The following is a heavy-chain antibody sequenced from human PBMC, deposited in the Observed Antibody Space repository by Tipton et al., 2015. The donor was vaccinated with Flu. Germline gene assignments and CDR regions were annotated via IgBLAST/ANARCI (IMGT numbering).Heavy chain of an antibody. J-gene: IGHJ4*02. CDR3: AKEVSDFWSGSLDY. CDR2: ISWNSGSI. Sequence: SLRLSCAASGFTFDDYAMHWVRQAPGKGLEWVSGISWNSGSIGYADSVKGRFTISRDNAKNSLYLQMNSLRAEDTALYYCAKEVSDFWSGSLDYWGQGTLVTVSP. CDR1: GFTFDDYA. V-gene: IGHV3-9*01. D-gene: IGHD3-3*01.